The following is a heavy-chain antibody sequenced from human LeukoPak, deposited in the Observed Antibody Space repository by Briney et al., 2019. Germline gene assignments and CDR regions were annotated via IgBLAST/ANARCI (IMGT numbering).Heavy chain of an antibody. D-gene: IGHD2-2*01. CDR2: ISTDGKNT. J-gene: IGHJ6*03. CDR1: GFTITTYW. CDR3: ARERALSGAYYMDV. Sequence: GGSLRLSCAASGFTITTYWMYWVRQAPGKGLVWVSRISTDGKNTIYADSVKGRFTISRDNANNMLFLQINSLRGDDTAVFYCARERALSGAYYMDVWGKGTTVTVSS. V-gene: IGHV3-74*01.